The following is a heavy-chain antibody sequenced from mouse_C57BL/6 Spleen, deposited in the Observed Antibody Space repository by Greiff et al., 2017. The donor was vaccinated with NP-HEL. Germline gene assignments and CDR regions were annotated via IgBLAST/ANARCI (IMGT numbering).Heavy chain of an antibody. CDR1: GYTFTSYG. J-gene: IGHJ3*01. CDR3: ATDSNYGAWFAY. CDR2: IYPRSGNT. V-gene: IGHV1-81*01. D-gene: IGHD2-5*01. Sequence: QVQLQQSGAELARPGASVKLSCKASGYTFTSYGISWVKQRTGQGLEWIGEIYPRSGNTYYNEKFKGKATLTVDTSSSTAYMQLSSLTSEDSAVYYCATDSNYGAWFAYWGQGTLVTVSA.